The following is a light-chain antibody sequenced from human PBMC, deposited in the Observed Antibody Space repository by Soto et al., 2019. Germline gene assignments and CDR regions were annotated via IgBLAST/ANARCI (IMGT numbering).Light chain of an antibody. J-gene: IGKJ3*01. V-gene: IGKV1-39*01. Sequence: DIQMTQSPSSLSASVGDRVTINCRASQTISHYLNWYQEKPGKAPKLLIYAASNLQSGVPSRFSGSGSGTEFTLTISNLQPEDFATYYCQKTYTTPFTFGPGTKVDI. CDR1: QTISHY. CDR3: QKTYTTPFT. CDR2: AAS.